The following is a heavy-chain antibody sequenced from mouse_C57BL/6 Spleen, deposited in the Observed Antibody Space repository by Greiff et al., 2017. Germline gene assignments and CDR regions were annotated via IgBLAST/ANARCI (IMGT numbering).Heavy chain of an antibody. CDR1: GFNFNDYY. CDR3: ARSETDQATGFAY. Sequence: EVQLQESGAELVKPGASVKLSCTASGFNFNDYYMHWVKQRPEQGLEWIGRIDPEDGGTKYAPKFQGKATITADTSSNTAYLQLSSLTSEDTAVYYCARSETDQATGFAYWGQGTLVTVSA. J-gene: IGHJ3*01. CDR2: IDPEDGGT. V-gene: IGHV14-2*01. D-gene: IGHD3-2*02.